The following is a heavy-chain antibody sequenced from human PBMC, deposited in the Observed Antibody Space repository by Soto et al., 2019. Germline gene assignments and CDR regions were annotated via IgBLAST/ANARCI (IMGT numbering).Heavy chain of an antibody. CDR2: FDPEDGET. V-gene: IGHV1-24*01. J-gene: IGHJ4*02. CDR1: GYTLTELS. D-gene: IGHD5-12*01. CDR3: ATAHDIFSNYSGYDQPNDY. Sequence: VQLVQSGAELKKPGASVKVSCKVSGYTLTELSMHWVRQAPGKGLEWMGGFDPEDGETIYAQKFQGRVTMTEDTSTDTAYMELSSLRSEDTDVYYCATAHDIFSNYSGYDQPNDYWGQGTLVTVSS.